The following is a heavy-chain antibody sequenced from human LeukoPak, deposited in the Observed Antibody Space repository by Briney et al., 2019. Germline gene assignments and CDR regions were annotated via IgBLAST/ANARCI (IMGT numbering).Heavy chain of an antibody. J-gene: IGHJ4*02. CDR2: ISRSGGST. D-gene: IGHD4-17*01. CDR3: SKKGQSEDYGKPG. Sequence: GGSLRLSCAASGFTLGTYDMYWVRQAPGKGLECVSSISRSGGSTYYADSVKGRFTISRDNSKNTLYLQRSSLRADDTAVYYCSKKGQSEDYGKPGWGQGTLVTVSS. V-gene: IGHV3-23*01. CDR1: GFTLGTYD.